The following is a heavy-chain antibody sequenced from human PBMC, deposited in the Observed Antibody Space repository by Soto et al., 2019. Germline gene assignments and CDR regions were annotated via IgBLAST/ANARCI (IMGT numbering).Heavy chain of an antibody. CDR1: GGSISSGGYY. D-gene: IGHD3-10*02. CDR2: IYYSGST. V-gene: IGHV4-31*03. Sequence: QVQLQESGPGLVKPSQTLSLTCTVSGGSISSGGYYWSWIRQHPGKGLEWIGYIYYSGSTYYNPSHKSRVTITVDTSNNQFSLKLSSVTAADTAVYYCASLITLYGFGWFDPWGQGTLVTVSS. J-gene: IGHJ5*02. CDR3: ASLITLYGFGWFDP.